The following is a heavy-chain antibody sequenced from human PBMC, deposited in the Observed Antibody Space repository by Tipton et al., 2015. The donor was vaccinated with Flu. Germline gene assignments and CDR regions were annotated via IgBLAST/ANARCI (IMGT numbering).Heavy chain of an antibody. Sequence: QLVQSGAEVKKPGSSVKVSCKASGFSFSSCAISWVRQAPGQGLEWVGRIIPISATTDYAQRFQDRVTVTADESTGTAYMELDSLRSEDTAVYYCARDTYSPGYGSPLYFDFWGPGTLVSVSA. J-gene: IGHJ4*02. D-gene: IGHD5-18*01. V-gene: IGHV1-69*15. CDR1: GFSFSSCA. CDR3: ARDTYSPGYGSPLYFDF. CDR2: IIPISATT.